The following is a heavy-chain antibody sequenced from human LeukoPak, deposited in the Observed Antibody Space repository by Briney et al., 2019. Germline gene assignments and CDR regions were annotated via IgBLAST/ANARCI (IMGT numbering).Heavy chain of an antibody. CDR2: IYYSGTT. J-gene: IGHJ6*03. CDR3: ARYDFWSGNYMDV. D-gene: IGHD3-3*01. Sequence: PSEILSLTCTVSGGSISSSSYNWGWIRQPPGKGLEWIGSIYYSGTTYYNPSLKSRVTISVDTSKNQLSLNLSSLTAADTAVYYCARYDFWSGNYMDVWGKGTTVTVSS. V-gene: IGHV4-39*07. CDR1: GGSISSSSYN.